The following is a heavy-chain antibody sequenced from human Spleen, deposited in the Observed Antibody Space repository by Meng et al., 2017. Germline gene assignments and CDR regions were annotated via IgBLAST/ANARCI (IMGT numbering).Heavy chain of an antibody. D-gene: IGHD5-18*01. Sequence: FTLKESGPRCVKPTQTLTLTCSCSGFSFSTRGVGVGWIRQPPGKALEWLALIYWDDDKRYSPSLKSRLTITKDTSKNQVVLTMTNMDPVDTATYYCAHMSRYSYDVPFDYWGQGTLVTVSS. CDR2: IYWDDDK. V-gene: IGHV2-5*02. CDR3: AHMSRYSYDVPFDY. CDR1: GFSFSTRGVG. J-gene: IGHJ4*02.